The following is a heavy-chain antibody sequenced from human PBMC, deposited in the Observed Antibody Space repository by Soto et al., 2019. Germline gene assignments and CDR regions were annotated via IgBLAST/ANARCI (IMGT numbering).Heavy chain of an antibody. J-gene: IGHJ4*01. CDR2: VCSSGTT. CDR3: GRHRREPRTYAQPLDN. Sequence: SETLSLTCSVAGDSINGYDYFWGWVRQPPGKGLAWIGSVCSSGTTYYNPSLKSRVTISVDTSNNQFSLSLTSVTAADTAVYFCGRHRREPRTYAQPLDNWGQGILVTVSS. V-gene: IGHV4-39*01. D-gene: IGHD4-17*01. CDR1: GDSINGYDYF.